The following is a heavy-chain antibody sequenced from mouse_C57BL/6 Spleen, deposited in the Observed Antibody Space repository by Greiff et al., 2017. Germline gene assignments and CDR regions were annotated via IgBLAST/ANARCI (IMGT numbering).Heavy chain of an antibody. CDR1: GFSLTSYG. CDR3: ANSNYFAY. CDR2: IWSGGST. D-gene: IGHD2-5*01. Sequence: VQLQQSGPGLVQPSQSLSITCTVSGFSLTSYGVHWVRQSPGKGLEWLGVIWSGGSTDYNAAFISRLSISKDNSKSQVFFKMNSLQADDTAIYYCANSNYFAYWGQGTLVTVSA. V-gene: IGHV2-2*01. J-gene: IGHJ3*01.